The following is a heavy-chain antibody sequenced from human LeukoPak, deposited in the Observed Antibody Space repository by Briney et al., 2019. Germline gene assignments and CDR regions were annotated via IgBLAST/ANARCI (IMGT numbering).Heavy chain of an antibody. Sequence: ASVKVSCKASGYTFTSYDINWVRQATGQGLEWMGWMNPNSGNTGYAQKFQGRVTMTRNTSISTAYMELSSLRSEDTAVYYCARGRTLRGITIFGVVTRNYYYYGMDVWGQGTTVTVSS. CDR3: ARGRTLRGITIFGVVTRNYYYYGMDV. D-gene: IGHD3-3*01. CDR2: MNPNSGNT. CDR1: GYTFTSYD. J-gene: IGHJ6*02. V-gene: IGHV1-8*01.